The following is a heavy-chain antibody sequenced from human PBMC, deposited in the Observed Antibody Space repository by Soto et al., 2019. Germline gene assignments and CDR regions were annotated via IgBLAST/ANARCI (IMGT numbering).Heavy chain of an antibody. CDR2: IYWDDDK. CDR1: GFSLSTSGVG. D-gene: IGHD2-8*01. V-gene: IGHV2-5*02. J-gene: IGHJ4*02. CDR3: AHSDKLMVYARPPPKVYYFDY. Sequence: ESGPTLVNPTQTLTLTCTFSGFSLSTSGVGVGWIRQPPGKALEWLALIYWDDDKRYSPSLKSRLTITKDTSKNQVVLTMTNMDPVDTATYYCAHSDKLMVYARPPPKVYYFDYWGQGTLVTVSS.